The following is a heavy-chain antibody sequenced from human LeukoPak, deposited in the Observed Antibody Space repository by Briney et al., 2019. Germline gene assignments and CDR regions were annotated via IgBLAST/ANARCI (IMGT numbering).Heavy chain of an antibody. CDR1: GFTFSNAW. V-gene: IGHV3-15*01. D-gene: IGHD3-10*01. CDR3: TTGGTMVRGVTEHYFDY. Sequence: GGSLRLSCAASGFTFSNAWMSWVRQAPGKGLEWVGRIKSKTDGGTTDYAAPVKGRFTVSRDDSKNTLYLQMNSLKTEDTAVYYCTTGGTMVRGVTEHYFDYWGQGTLVTVSS. J-gene: IGHJ4*02. CDR2: IKSKTDGGTT.